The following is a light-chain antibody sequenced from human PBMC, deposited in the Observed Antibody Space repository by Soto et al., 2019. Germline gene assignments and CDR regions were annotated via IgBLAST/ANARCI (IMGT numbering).Light chain of an antibody. CDR3: QSYDSSLSASV. CDR1: TSNIGAGYD. V-gene: IGLV1-40*01. CDR2: GNN. Sequence: QSVLTQPPSVSGAPGHRITISCTGATSNIGAGYDVHWYQHLPGTAPKLLIFGNNNRPSGVPDRFSGSKSGTSASLAITGLQAEDEADYYCQSYDSSLSASVFGGGTKLTVL. J-gene: IGLJ3*02.